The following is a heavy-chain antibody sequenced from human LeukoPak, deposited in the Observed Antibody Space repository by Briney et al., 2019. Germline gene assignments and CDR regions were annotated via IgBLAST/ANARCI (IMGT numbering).Heavy chain of an antibody. CDR2: TNPNSGGT. Sequence: AAVKLSCSPSGYTFTGYYLHLLRHGPGQGLEWMGWTNPNSGGTNYAQKLQGRVTMTGDTSISPAYMELTSLTSDDTGLYYCAKGQPSNYYTSGDPYNAWGRGTLVTVSS. J-gene: IGHJ5*02. CDR1: GYTFTGYY. CDR3: AKGQPSNYYTSGDPYNA. V-gene: IGHV1-2*02. D-gene: IGHD2-21*01.